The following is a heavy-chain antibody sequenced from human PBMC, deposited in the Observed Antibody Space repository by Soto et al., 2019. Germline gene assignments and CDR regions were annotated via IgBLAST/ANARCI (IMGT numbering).Heavy chain of an antibody. CDR3: ATKIVGTTYLGN. J-gene: IGHJ4*02. D-gene: IGHD1-7*01. CDR2: IGNSGSPI. Sequence: EVHLLESGGGLVQPGGSLRLSCAASGFTLSSYEMNWVRQAPGKGLEWISYIGNSGSPIFYADSVRGRFTISRDNARNSLYLQMNSRRAEDSATYYCATKIVGTTYLGNWGRGTLVTGSS. V-gene: IGHV3-48*03. CDR1: GFTLSSYE.